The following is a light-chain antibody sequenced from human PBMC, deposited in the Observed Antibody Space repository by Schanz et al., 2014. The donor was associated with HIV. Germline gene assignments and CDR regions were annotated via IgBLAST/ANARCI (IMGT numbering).Light chain of an antibody. CDR2: GAS. CDR3: QQYGSSPPLT. CDR1: QSISRNY. Sequence: EIVLTQSPGTLSLSPGERATLSCRASQSISRNYLAWFQQKPGQAPRLLIFGASIRTTGIPDRFSGGESGTDFTLTINRMEPEDCAVYYCQQYGSSPPLTFGGGTKVESK. J-gene: IGKJ4*01. V-gene: IGKV3-20*01.